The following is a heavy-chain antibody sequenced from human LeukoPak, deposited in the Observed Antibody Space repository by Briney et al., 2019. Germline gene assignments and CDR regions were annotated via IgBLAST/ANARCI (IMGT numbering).Heavy chain of an antibody. V-gene: IGHV3-33*06. CDR3: AKSSGSYYFDY. Sequence: HAQEKGLEWVAVIWYDGSNKYYADSVKGRFTISRDNSKNTLYLQMNSLRAEDTAVYYCAKSSGSYYFDYWGQGTLVTVSS. CDR2: IWYDGSNK. D-gene: IGHD1-26*01. J-gene: IGHJ4*02.